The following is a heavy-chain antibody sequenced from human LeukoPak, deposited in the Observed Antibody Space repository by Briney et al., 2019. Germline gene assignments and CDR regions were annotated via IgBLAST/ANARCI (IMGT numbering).Heavy chain of an antibody. CDR3: ARSRSSDY. Sequence: SGGSLRLSCAASGFTFSSYAMSWVRQAPGKGLEWVSAISGSGGSTYYADSVKGRFTISRDNSKNSLYLQMNSLRDEDTAMYYCARSRSSDYWGQGTLVTVSS. V-gene: IGHV3-23*01. D-gene: IGHD2-2*01. CDR2: ISGSGGST. J-gene: IGHJ4*02. CDR1: GFTFSSYA.